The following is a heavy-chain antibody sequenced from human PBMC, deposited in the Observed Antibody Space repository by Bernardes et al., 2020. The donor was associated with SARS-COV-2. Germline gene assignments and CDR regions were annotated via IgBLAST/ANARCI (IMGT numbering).Heavy chain of an antibody. V-gene: IGHV1-8*01. Sequence: ASVKVSCKASGYTFTSYDINWVRQATGQGLEWMGWMNPNSGNTGYAQKFQGRVTMTRNTSISTAYMELSSLRSEDTAVYYCARGPSYYYDSSGQIGYWGQGTLVTVSS. J-gene: IGHJ4*02. CDR3: ARGPSYYYDSSGQIGY. CDR1: GYTFTSYD. CDR2: MNPNSGNT. D-gene: IGHD3-22*01.